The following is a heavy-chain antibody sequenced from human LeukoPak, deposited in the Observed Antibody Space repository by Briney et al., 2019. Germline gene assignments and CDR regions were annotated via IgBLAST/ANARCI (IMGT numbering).Heavy chain of an antibody. D-gene: IGHD1-26*01. CDR1: GFAFSSYG. CDR2: IPYDGSNK. V-gene: IGHV3-30*02. CDR3: ANCEHEEWELLSFDH. J-gene: IGHJ4*02. Sequence: GGSLRLSCAASGFAFSSYGMHWVRQAPGKGLEWVAFIPYDGSNKYYADSVKGRFTISRDNSKNMLYLQMNSLRAEDAAVYYCANCEHEEWELLSFDHWGQGTLLTVSS.